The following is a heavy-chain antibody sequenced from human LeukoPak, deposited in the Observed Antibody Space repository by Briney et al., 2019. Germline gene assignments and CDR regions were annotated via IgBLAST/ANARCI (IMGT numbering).Heavy chain of an antibody. V-gene: IGHV3-21*01. CDR1: VYTFTHYR. D-gene: IGHD6-19*01. CDR3: ARDRSASIAVVTAEIDY. J-gene: IGHJ4*02. Sequence: VRTLRLSCATSVYTFTHYRINSLPHAPPTGQEWLTSINSSSSYIYYADSVKGRFTIPRDNAKDSLYLQMNGLRAEDTAVYFCARDRSASIAVVTAEIDYWGQGTLVTVSS. CDR2: INSSSSYI.